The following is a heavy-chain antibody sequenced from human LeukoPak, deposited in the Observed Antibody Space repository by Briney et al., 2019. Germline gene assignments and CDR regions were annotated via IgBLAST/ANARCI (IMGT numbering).Heavy chain of an antibody. J-gene: IGHJ5*02. D-gene: IGHD2-21*02. CDR1: GFPFSNHA. Sequence: GGSLRLSCAASGFPFSNHAMSWVRQPPGKGLEWVSAISNGNTYYADSVRGRFTISRDDSKNMVYLQMNSLRDEDTALYYCVREAGYCASVCLKSNWFDPWGQEPWSPSPQ. CDR2: ISNGNT. CDR3: VREAGYCASVCLKSNWFDP. V-gene: IGHV3-23*01.